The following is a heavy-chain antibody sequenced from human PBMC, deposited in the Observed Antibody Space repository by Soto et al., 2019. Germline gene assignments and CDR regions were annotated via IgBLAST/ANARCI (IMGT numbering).Heavy chain of an antibody. D-gene: IGHD3-10*01. CDR2: IYWDDDE. Sequence: QITLKESGPTQVKPTQTLTLTCSFSGFSLNTDGEGVGWVRQPPGEALEWLALIYWDDDERYSPSLKTRLTITKDPSKNQVVLIMTNMDPVDTATYYRAHSRNLITEDAQVGDFDYWGQGTLVTVSS. J-gene: IGHJ4*02. CDR3: AHSRNLITEDAQVGDFDY. CDR1: GFSLNTDGEG. V-gene: IGHV2-5*02.